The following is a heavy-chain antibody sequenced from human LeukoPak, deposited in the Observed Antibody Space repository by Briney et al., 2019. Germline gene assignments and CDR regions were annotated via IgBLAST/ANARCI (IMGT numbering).Heavy chain of an antibody. Sequence: SETLSLTCAVSGYSIGSGFYWGWIRQPPGKGLEWIGSIFHSGSTYYNPSLKSRVTISVDTSKNQFSLKLSSVTAADTALYYCARASGSYGSGSYYYSGMDVWGKGTAVTVSS. J-gene: IGHJ6*04. V-gene: IGHV4-38-2*01. CDR1: GYSIGSGFY. CDR2: IFHSGST. D-gene: IGHD3-10*01. CDR3: ARASGSYGSGSYYYSGMDV.